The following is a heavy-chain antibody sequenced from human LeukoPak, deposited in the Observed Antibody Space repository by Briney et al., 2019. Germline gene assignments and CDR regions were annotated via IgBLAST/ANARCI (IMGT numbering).Heavy chain of an antibody. J-gene: IGHJ4*02. Sequence: GGSLRLSCAASGFTFSSYWMHWVRQAPGKGLVWVSRINSDGSSTRYADSVKGRFTISRDNAKNTLYLQMNSLRAEDTAVYYCAKSGSGNYYDRFDYWGQGTLITVSS. CDR1: GFTFSSYW. CDR3: AKSGSGNYYDRFDY. V-gene: IGHV3-74*01. D-gene: IGHD3-10*01. CDR2: INSDGSST.